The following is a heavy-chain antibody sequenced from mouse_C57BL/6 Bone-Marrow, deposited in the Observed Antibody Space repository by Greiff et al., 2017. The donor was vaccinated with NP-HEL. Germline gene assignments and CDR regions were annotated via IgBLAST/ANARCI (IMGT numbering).Heavy chain of an antibody. Sequence: EVKVVESGGGLVQPGESLKLSCESNEYEFPSHDMSWVRKTPEKRLELVAVINSDGGSTYYPDTMERRFIIARDNTKKTLYLQMSSLRSEDTALYYCARLVYPYAMDYWGQGTSVTVSS. CDR3: ARLVYPYAMDY. CDR2: INSDGGST. CDR1: EYEFPSHD. V-gene: IGHV5-2*01. J-gene: IGHJ4*01.